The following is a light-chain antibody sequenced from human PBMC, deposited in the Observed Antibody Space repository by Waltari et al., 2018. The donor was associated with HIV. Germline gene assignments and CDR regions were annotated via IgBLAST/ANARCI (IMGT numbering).Light chain of an antibody. CDR3: SSYAGNNNLV. Sequence: QSALTQPPSASGSPGQSVTISCTGTSSDVGGYNYVSWYQQHAGKAPKFMIYEVSDRPSVVPDLFSGSKSGNTASLTVSGLQAEDEADYYCSSYAGNNNLVFGGGTKLTVL. J-gene: IGLJ3*02. V-gene: IGLV2-8*01. CDR1: SSDVGGYNY. CDR2: EVS.